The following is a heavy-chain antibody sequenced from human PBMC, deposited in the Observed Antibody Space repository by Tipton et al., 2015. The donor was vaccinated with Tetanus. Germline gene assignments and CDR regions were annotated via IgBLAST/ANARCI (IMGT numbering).Heavy chain of an antibody. CDR2: ISSSSSYI. J-gene: IGHJ4*02. V-gene: IGHV3-21*01. D-gene: IGHD3-22*01. CDR3: ARDPSYYDSSGYYDYPFDY. CDR1: GFTFSSYS. Sequence: GSLRLSCAASGFTFSSYSVNWVRQAPGKGLEWVSSISSSSSYIYYADSVKGRFTISRDNAKNSLYLQMNSLRAEDTAVYYCARDPSYYDSSGYYDYPFDYWGQGTLVTVSS.